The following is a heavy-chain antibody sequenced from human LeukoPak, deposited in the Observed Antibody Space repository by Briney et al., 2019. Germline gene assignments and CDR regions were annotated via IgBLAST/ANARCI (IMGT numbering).Heavy chain of an antibody. Sequence: GALRLSCAASGFTFSSYGMHWVRQAPGKGLEWVAFIRYDGSNKYYADSGKGRFTICRDDSKNTLYLQMNSLRAEDTAVYYCARDPSNIAVAGTGWFDPWGQGTLVTVSS. J-gene: IGHJ5*02. CDR1: GFTFSSYG. D-gene: IGHD6-19*01. CDR3: ARDPSNIAVAGTGWFDP. V-gene: IGHV3-30*02. CDR2: IRYDGSNK.